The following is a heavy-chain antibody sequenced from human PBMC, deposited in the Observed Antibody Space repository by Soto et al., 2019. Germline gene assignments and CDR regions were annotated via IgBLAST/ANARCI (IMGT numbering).Heavy chain of an antibody. Sequence: SETLSLTCTVSGGSISGSYWSWIRQTPGKVLEWVGYIHYSGSTNYNPSLKSRVTMSVDSAKNQFSLQLSSVAAADTAVYFCTTYRRKDEEGYSFDYWGQGALVTVSS. CDR3: TTYRRKDEEGYSFDY. CDR1: GGSISGSY. D-gene: IGHD2-15*01. V-gene: IGHV4-59*01. J-gene: IGHJ4*02. CDR2: IHYSGST.